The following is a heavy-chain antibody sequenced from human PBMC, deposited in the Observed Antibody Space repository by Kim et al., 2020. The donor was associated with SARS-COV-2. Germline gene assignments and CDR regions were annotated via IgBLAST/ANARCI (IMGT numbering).Heavy chain of an antibody. J-gene: IGHJ3*02. V-gene: IGHV6-1*01. Sequence: SQTLSLTCAISGDSVSSSSSTWTWIRLSPSRGLEWLGRTYYRSKWYNDNAVFVKSRITVNADTANNKFSLQLNSVTPEDTAVYYCTRENEQLGGGDAFDIWGQGTMITVSS. CDR1: GDSVSSSSST. CDR2: TYYRSKWYN. D-gene: IGHD3-10*01. CDR3: TRENEQLGGGDAFDI.